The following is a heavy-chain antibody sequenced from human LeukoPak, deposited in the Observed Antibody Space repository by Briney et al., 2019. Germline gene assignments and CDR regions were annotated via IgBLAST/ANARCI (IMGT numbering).Heavy chain of an antibody. V-gene: IGHV1-69*05. CDR1: GGTFSSYA. D-gene: IGHD3-10*01. CDR3: ASRVSMVRGVIAAFDI. J-gene: IGHJ3*02. Sequence: SVKVSCKASGGTFSSYAISWVRQAPGQGLEWMGGIIPIFGTANYAQKFQGRVTITTDESTSTAYMELSSLRSEDTAVYYCASRVSMVRGVIAAFDIWGQGTMVTVSS. CDR2: IIPIFGTA.